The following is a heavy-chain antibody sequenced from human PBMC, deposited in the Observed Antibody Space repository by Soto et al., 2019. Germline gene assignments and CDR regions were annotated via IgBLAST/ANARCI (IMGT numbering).Heavy chain of an antibody. CDR3: AREYSDGWFDP. CDR1: GFTFSIYA. J-gene: IGHJ5*02. D-gene: IGHD2-21*01. V-gene: IGHV3-30-3*01. CDR2: ISYDGSNK. Sequence: QVQLVESGGGVVQPGRSLRLSCAASGFTFSIYAMHWVHQAPGKGLEWVAVISYDGSNKYYADSVKGRFTISRDNSKNTVYLQMNSLRAEASAVYYCAREYSDGWFDPWGQGTLVTVSS.